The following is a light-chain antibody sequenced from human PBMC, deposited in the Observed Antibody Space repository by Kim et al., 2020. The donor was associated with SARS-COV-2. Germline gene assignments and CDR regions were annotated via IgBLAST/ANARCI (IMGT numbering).Light chain of an antibody. J-gene: IGKJ4*01. CDR3: QQYNSDYLVT. CDR1: QTIRNW. Sequence: DIQMTQSPSTLSASLGDRVTITCRASQTIRNWLAWYQHKPGDAPKLLIYDASTLKSGVPARFGGSGYGTEFTLTISSLQSDDLATYYYQQYNSDYLVTFGGGTKLEI. CDR2: DAS. V-gene: IGKV1-5*01.